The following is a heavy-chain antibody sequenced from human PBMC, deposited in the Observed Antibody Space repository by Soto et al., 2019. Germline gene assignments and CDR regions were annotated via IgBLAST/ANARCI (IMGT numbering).Heavy chain of an antibody. CDR2: IVPVFGRP. CDR1: GGSFSNFG. Sequence: ASVKVSCKASGGSFSNFGISWVRQAPGQGLEWMGGIVPVFGRPNYAQRFRGRLTITADESTSTGYMELISLRSDDTAVYYCARDLPGEAYSSSGYYHYYGMDVWGQGTTVTVSS. D-gene: IGHD6-6*01. V-gene: IGHV1-69*13. CDR3: ARDLPGEAYSSSGYYHYYGMDV. J-gene: IGHJ6*02.